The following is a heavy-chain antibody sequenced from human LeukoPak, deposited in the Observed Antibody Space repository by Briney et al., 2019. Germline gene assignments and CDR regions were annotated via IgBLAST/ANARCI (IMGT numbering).Heavy chain of an antibody. V-gene: IGHV4-34*01. Sequence: SETLSLTCAVYGGSFSGYYWSWIRQPPGKGLEWIGEINHSGSTNYNPSLKSRVTISVDTSKNQISLKLSSVTAADTAVYYCAVGYCSSTSCPSVGAQLEDYWGQGTPVTVSS. CDR2: INHSGST. CDR1: GGSFSGYY. D-gene: IGHD2-2*01. J-gene: IGHJ4*02. CDR3: AVGYCSSTSCPSVGAQLEDY.